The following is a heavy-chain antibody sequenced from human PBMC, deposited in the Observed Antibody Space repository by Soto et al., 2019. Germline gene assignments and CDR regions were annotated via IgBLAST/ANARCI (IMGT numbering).Heavy chain of an antibody. Sequence: GGSLRLSCAASGFTFSSFAMSWVRQAPGKGLEWVSAINDSGGSTYSADSVKGRFTISRDNSKNTLYLQMNSLRADDTAVYYCARRRDASGSYFDSWSQGALVTVSS. V-gene: IGHV3-23*01. CDR2: INDSGGST. CDR3: ARRRDASGSYFDS. J-gene: IGHJ4*02. D-gene: IGHD3-10*01. CDR1: GFTFSSFA.